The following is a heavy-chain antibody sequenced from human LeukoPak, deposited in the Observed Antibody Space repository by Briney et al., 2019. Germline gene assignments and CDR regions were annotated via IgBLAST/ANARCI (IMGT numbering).Heavy chain of an antibody. Sequence: PGGSLRLSCAASGFSFSTYAMSWVRQAPGKGLEWVSALSGSGITTYYADSVKGRFTISRDNAKNSLYLQMNSLRAEDTAVYYCTREDHSNYNYWGQGTLVTVSS. CDR1: GFSFSTYA. CDR3: TREDHSNYNY. J-gene: IGHJ4*02. D-gene: IGHD4-11*01. V-gene: IGHV3-23*01. CDR2: LSGSGITT.